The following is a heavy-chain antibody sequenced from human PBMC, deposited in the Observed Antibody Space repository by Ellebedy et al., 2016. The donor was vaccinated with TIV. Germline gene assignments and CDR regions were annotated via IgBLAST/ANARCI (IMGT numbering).Heavy chain of an antibody. D-gene: IGHD4-17*01. CDR1: GGSISTYY. J-gene: IGHJ4*02. V-gene: IGHV4-59*01. CDR2: IYYSGST. Sequence: MPGGSLRLSCTVSGGSISTYYWSWIRQPPGKGLEWIGYIYYSGSTKYNPSLKSRVTMSVDTSKKQFSLNLSSVTAADTAVYYCATMNGDYEENYWGQGTLVTVSS. CDR3: ATMNGDYEENY.